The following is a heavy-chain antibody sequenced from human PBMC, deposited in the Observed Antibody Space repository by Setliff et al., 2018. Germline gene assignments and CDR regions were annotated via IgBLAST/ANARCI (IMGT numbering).Heavy chain of an antibody. CDR2: IYASWST. V-gene: IGHV4-61*09. CDR1: GDSINSRTNY. J-gene: IGHJ6*03. D-gene: IGHD3-3*01. CDR3: VRMSGFLYMDV. Sequence: TLSLTCTVSGDSINSRTNYWSWIRQPAGKGPEWIGHIYASWSTNYNPSRKSRVTISLDTSKNQFSLKLSSVTAADTAVYYCVRMSGFLYMDVWGKGTTVTVSS.